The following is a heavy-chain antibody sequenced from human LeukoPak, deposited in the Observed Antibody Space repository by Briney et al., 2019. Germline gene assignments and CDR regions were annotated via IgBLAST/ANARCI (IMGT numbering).Heavy chain of an antibody. D-gene: IGHD6-19*01. Sequence: EASVKVSCKASGGTFSSYAISWVRQAPGQGLEWMGGIIPIFGTANYAQKFQGRVTITTDESTSTAYMELSSLRSEDTAVYYCARKSTPSSGWTPFDYWGQGTLVTVSS. CDR3: ARKSTPSSGWTPFDY. CDR1: GGTFSSYA. V-gene: IGHV1-69*05. J-gene: IGHJ4*02. CDR2: IIPIFGTA.